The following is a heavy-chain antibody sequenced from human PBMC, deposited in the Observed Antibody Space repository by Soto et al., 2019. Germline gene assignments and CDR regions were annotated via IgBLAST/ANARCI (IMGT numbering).Heavy chain of an antibody. CDR1: GGSVSSGTYY. V-gene: IGHV4-61*01. J-gene: IGHJ4*02. CDR2: IYSSGST. D-gene: IGHD2-15*01. CDR3: ARGGARWPGYFDS. Sequence: TSETLSLTFTASGGSVSSGTYYWSWVWHPPGKGLEWIGYIYSSGSTNYNHYLKSRVTISVDTSKNQFSLKLSSVTAADTAVYYCARGGARWPGYFDSWGQGALVTDSS.